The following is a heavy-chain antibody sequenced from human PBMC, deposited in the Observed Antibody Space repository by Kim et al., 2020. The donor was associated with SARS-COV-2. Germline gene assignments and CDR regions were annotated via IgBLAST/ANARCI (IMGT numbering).Heavy chain of an antibody. CDR2: ISYDGSNK. J-gene: IGHJ6*02. Sequence: GGSLRLSCAASGFTFSSYAMHWVRQAPGKGLEWVAVISYDGSNKYYADSVKGRFTISRDNSKNTLYLQMNSLRAEDTAVYYCARELYDFWRAVRHYYYGMDVWGQGTTVTVSS. D-gene: IGHD3-3*01. V-gene: IGHV3-30-3*01. CDR3: ARELYDFWRAVRHYYYGMDV. CDR1: GFTFSSYA.